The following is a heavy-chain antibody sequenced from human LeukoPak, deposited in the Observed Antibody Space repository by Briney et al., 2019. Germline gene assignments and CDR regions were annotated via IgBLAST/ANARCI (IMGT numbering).Heavy chain of an antibody. D-gene: IGHD6-19*01. CDR2: ISSSSSYI. CDR3: ARALGYSSGWPYYYYYYMDV. Sequence: GGSLRLSCAASGFTFSSDSMNWVRQAPGKGLEWVSSISSSSSYIYYADSVKGRFTISRDNAKNSLYLQMNSLRAEDTAVYYCARALGYSSGWPYYYYYYMDVWGKGTTVTVSS. CDR1: GFTFSSDS. J-gene: IGHJ6*03. V-gene: IGHV3-21*01.